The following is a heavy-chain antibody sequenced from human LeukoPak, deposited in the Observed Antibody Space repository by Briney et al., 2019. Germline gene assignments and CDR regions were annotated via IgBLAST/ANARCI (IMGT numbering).Heavy chain of an antibody. CDR1: GFTFSSYW. CDR2: INSDGSST. D-gene: IGHD3-10*01. V-gene: IGHV3-74*01. CDR3: ARVRGESPRWFDP. J-gene: IGHJ5*02. Sequence: GGSLRLSCAASGFTFSSYWMHWVRQAPGKGLVWVSRINSDGSSTNYADSVKGRFTTSRDNAKNTLYQQMNSLRAEDTAVYYCARVRGESPRWFDPWGQGTLVTVSS.